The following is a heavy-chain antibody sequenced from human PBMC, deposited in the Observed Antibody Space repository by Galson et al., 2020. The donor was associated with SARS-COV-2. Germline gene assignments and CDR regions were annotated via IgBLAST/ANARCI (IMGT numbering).Heavy chain of an antibody. Sequence: ASVKVSCKSSGYTFTTYYIHWVRQAPGQGLEWMGIINPTGGIATYAQKFQGRVSMTRDTSTSTVYMELSSLRSEDTAVYYCARGTTVAGTANFDYWGHGTLVTVSS. V-gene: IGHV1-46*01. D-gene: IGHD6-19*01. J-gene: IGHJ4*01. CDR2: INPTGGIA. CDR3: ARGTTVAGTANFDY. CDR1: GYTFTTYY.